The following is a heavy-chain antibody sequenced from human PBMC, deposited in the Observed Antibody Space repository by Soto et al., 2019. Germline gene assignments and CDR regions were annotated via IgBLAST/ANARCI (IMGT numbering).Heavy chain of an antibody. J-gene: IGHJ6*02. CDR2: ISSSSSYI. V-gene: IGHV3-21*01. Sequence: GSLRLSCAASGFTFSSYSMNWVRQAPGKGLEWVSSISSSSSYIYYADSVKGRFTISRDNAKNSLYLQMNSLRAEDTAVYYCAREGGYYGSGSYPYYYYGMDVWGQGTTVT. CDR1: GFTFSSYS. CDR3: AREGGYYGSGSYPYYYYGMDV. D-gene: IGHD3-10*01.